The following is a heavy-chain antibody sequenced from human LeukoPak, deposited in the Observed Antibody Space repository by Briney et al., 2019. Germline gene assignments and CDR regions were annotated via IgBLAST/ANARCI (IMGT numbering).Heavy chain of an antibody. Sequence: PGGSLRLSRAASGFTFSSNYMSWVRQAPGKGLEGMGYIYYSGSTNYNPSLKRRGTISVDKSKNQFSLKLSSVTAADTAVYYCARDCSSTSCYTGMYAFDIWGQGTMVTVSS. CDR1: GFTFSSNY. D-gene: IGHD2-2*02. J-gene: IGHJ3*02. V-gene: IGHV4-59*01. CDR3: ARDCSSTSCYTGMYAFDI. CDR2: IYYSGST.